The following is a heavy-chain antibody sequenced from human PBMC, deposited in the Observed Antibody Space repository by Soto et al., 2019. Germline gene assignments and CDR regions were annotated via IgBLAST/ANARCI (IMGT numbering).Heavy chain of an antibody. J-gene: IGHJ3*02. D-gene: IGHD3-10*01. Sequence: QVQLVESGGGVVQPGRSLRLSCAASGFTFSSYAMHWVRQAPGKGLEWVAVISYDGSNKYYADSVKGRFTISRDNSKNPLYLQMNSLRAEDTAVYYCAREAFRGVIITSAFDIWGQGTMVTVSS. CDR1: GFTFSSYA. CDR3: AREAFRGVIITSAFDI. V-gene: IGHV3-30-3*01. CDR2: ISYDGSNK.